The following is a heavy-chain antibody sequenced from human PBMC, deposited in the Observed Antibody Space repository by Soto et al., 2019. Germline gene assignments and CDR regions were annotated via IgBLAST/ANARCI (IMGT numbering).Heavy chain of an antibody. CDR1: GGSISSGGYY. J-gene: IGHJ5*02. Sequence: QVQLQESGPGLVKPSQTLSLTCTVSGGSISSGGYYWSWIRQHPGKGLEWIGYIYYSGSTSYNPSLKGRVTISVDTSTNQFSLKLSSVAARDTAGYYCVGTVGGGLTAEWFDPWGQGTLVTVSS. D-gene: IGHD2-21*02. V-gene: IGHV4-31*03. CDR3: VGTVGGGLTAEWFDP. CDR2: IYYSGST.